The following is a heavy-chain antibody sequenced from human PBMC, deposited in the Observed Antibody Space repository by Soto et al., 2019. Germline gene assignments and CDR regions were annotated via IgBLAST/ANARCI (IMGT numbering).Heavy chain of an antibody. V-gene: IGHV4-39*02. D-gene: IGHD3-22*01. CDR3: AREGYYDSSGDYVGHGKFLDY. Sequence: PSETLSLTCTVSGGSISSSSYYWGWIRQPPGKGLEWIGSIYYSGSTYYNPSLKSRVTISVDTSKNQFSLKLSSVTAADTAVYYCAREGYYDSSGDYVGHGKFLDYWGQGTLVTVSS. CDR1: GGSISSSSYY. J-gene: IGHJ4*02. CDR2: IYYSGST.